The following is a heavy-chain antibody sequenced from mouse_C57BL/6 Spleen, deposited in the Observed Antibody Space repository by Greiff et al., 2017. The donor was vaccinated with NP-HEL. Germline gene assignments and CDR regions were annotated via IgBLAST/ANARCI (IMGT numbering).Heavy chain of an antibody. J-gene: IGHJ4*01. D-gene: IGHD2-5*01. V-gene: IGHV2-9-1*01. CDR1: GFSFTSYA. CDR3: ARNGYYSNDYYAMDY. CDR2: IWTGGGT. Sequence: QVQLKQSGPGLVAPSQRLSITCTVSGFSFTSYAISWVRQPPGKGLEWLGVIWTGGGTNYNSALKSRLSISKDNSKSQVFLKMNRLQTDDTARYYCARNGYYSNDYYAMDYWGQGTSVTVSS.